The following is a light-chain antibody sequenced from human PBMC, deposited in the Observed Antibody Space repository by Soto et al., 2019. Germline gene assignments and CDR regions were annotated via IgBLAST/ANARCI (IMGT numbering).Light chain of an antibody. CDR2: NNN. V-gene: IGLV1-44*01. CDR3: AAWDDSLNGLV. J-gene: IGLJ1*01. CDR1: SSNIGSNT. Sequence: QSVLTQPPSASGTPGQRVTISCSGSSSNIGSNTVNWYQQLPGTAPKLLIYNNNQRPSVVPDRFSGSKSGPSASLAISGLQSEDEADYYCAAWDDSLNGLVLGTGTKLTVL.